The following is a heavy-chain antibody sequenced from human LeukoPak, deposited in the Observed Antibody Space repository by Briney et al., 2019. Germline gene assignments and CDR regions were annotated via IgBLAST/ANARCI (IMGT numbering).Heavy chain of an antibody. V-gene: IGHV1-2*02. Sequence: ASVKVSCKASGYSFTDYYIHWVRQAPGQGLEWMGWIKPKIGARNYAQKLQGRVTLTRDTSIRTAYMELSGLSSDDAAVYYCVRDPSLSAFDIWGQGTMVTVSS. CDR2: IKPKIGAR. CDR3: VRDPSLSAFDI. CDR1: GYSFTDYY. J-gene: IGHJ3*02.